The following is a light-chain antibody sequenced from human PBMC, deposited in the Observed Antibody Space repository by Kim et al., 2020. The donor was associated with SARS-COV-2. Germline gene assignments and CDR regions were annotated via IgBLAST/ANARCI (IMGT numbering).Light chain of an antibody. CDR2: GAS. Sequence: SPGERATLSCRASQSVSSNLAWYQQKPGQAPRLLIYGASTRATGIPARFSGSGSGTEFTLTISSLQSEDFAVYYCQQYNNWPPVTFGQGTRLEIK. V-gene: IGKV3-15*01. CDR3: QQYNNWPPVT. J-gene: IGKJ5*01. CDR1: QSVSSN.